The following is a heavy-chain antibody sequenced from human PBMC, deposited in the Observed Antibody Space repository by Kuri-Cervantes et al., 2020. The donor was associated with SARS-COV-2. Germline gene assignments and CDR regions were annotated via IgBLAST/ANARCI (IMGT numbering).Heavy chain of an antibody. CDR1: GFSLRTSGMC. V-gene: IGHV2-70*11. Sequence: SGSTLVYPTPTLSLTCTYAGFSLRTSGMCVSWIRQPPGKALEWLERIDWDDDKYYSTSLKTRLTISKDTSKNQVVLTMTNKDPVDTATHYCARMLAAAAGGMDVWGKGTTVTVSS. J-gene: IGHJ6*04. D-gene: IGHD6-13*01. CDR2: IDWDDDK. CDR3: ARMLAAAAGGMDV.